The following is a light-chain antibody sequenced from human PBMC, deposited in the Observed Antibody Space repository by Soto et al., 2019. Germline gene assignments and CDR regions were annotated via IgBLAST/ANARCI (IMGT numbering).Light chain of an antibody. J-gene: IGKJ4*01. CDR3: QQYTDWPWGT. V-gene: IGKV3-15*01. CDR1: QSVDIS. Sequence: EIVLTQSPATLSVSPGERVTLSCRASQSVDISLAWFQQHPGQAPRLLIYGASSRATGIPVRFSGSGSGTEFTLTISSLQPEDFAVYYCQQYTDWPWGTFGGGTKVDIK. CDR2: GAS.